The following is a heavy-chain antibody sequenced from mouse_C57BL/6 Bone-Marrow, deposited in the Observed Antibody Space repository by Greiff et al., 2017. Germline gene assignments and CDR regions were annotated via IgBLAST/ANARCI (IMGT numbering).Heavy chain of an antibody. CDR1: GYTFTDYE. D-gene: IGHD1-1*01. Sequence: VQGVESGAELVRPGASVTLSCKASGYTFTDYEMHWVKQTPVHGLEWIGAIDPETGGTAYNQKFKGKARLTADKSSSTAYMELRSLTSEDSAVYYCTRGITTVVAGDYWGQGTTLTVSS. CDR3: TRGITTVVAGDY. J-gene: IGHJ2*01. CDR2: IDPETGGT. V-gene: IGHV1-15*01.